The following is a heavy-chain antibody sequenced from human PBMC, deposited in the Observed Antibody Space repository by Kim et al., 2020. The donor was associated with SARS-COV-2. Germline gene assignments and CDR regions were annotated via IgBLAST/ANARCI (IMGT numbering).Heavy chain of an antibody. D-gene: IGHD1-26*01. CDR1: GGSISSYY. V-gene: IGHV4-59*13. CDR2: IYYSGST. Sequence: SETLSLTCTVSGGSISSYYWSWIRQPPGKGLEWIGYIYYSGSTNYNPSLKSRVTISVDTSKNQFSLKLSSVTAADTAVYYCARDQIVGAITVGMDVWGQGTTVTVSS. J-gene: IGHJ6*02. CDR3: ARDQIVGAITVGMDV.